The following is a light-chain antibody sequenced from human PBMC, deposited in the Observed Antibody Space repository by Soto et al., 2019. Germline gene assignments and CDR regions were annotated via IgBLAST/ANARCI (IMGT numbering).Light chain of an antibody. CDR2: EVS. CDR1: SSDVGSYNR. V-gene: IGLV2-18*02. CDR3: SSHTSSSTYA. J-gene: IGLJ1*01. Sequence: QSVLTQPPSVSGSPGQSVTISCTGTSSDVGSYNRVSWYQQSPGTAPKLMIYEVSNRPSGVPDRFSGSKSGNTASLTISGLQAEDEADYYCSSHTSSSTYAFGTGTKVTVL.